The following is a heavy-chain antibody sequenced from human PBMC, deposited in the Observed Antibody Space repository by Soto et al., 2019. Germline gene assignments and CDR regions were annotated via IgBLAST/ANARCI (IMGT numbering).Heavy chain of an antibody. D-gene: IGHD4-4*01. CDR2: IKSKTDGGTT. J-gene: IGHJ4*02. CDR3: TTDGLFYDYTDPNSGPRFDY. CDR1: GFTFSNAW. V-gene: IGHV3-15*07. Sequence: EVQLVESGGGLVKPGGSLRLSCAASGFTFSNAWMNWVRQAPGKGLEWVARIKSKTDGGTTDDAAPIKGRFTIARDDSKNTLYLQMNSLKTEDTAVYYCTTDGLFYDYTDPNSGPRFDYWGQGTLVTVSS.